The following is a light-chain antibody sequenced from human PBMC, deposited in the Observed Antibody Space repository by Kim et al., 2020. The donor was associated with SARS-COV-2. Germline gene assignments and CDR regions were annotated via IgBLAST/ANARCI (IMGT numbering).Light chain of an antibody. Sequence: GQSITISSTRSRLDVGSYYYFSYYQQHPGKAPKLMIYDVHNRPTGVSDRFSGSKSGNTASLAITGLQADEEADYYCSSWASTTTYVFGTGTKLTVL. J-gene: IGLJ1*01. CDR1: RLDVGSYYY. CDR2: DVH. V-gene: IGLV2-14*03. CDR3: SSWASTTTYV.